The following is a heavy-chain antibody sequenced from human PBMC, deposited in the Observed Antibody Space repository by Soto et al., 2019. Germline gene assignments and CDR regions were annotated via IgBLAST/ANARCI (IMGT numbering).Heavy chain of an antibody. CDR2: IDWDDDK. CDR3: ARTRIAARPFDY. V-gene: IGHV2-70*04. Sequence: SGPTLVNPTQTLTLTCTFSGFSLSTSGMRVSWIRQPPGKALEWLARIDWDDDKFYSTSLKTRLTISKDASKNQVVLTMTNMDPVDTATYYCARTRIAARPFDYWGQGTLVTAPQ. J-gene: IGHJ4*02. D-gene: IGHD6-6*01. CDR1: GFSLSTSGMR.